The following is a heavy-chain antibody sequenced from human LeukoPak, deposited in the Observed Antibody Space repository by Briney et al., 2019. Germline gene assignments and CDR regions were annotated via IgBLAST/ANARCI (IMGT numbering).Heavy chain of an antibody. Sequence: QSGGSLRLSCAASGFTFSSYGMHWVRQAPGKGLEWVAVISYDGSNKYYADSVKGRFTISRDNSKNTLYLQMNSLRAEDTAVYYCAREPYSSGWYFSYYFDYWGQGTLVTVSS. D-gene: IGHD6-19*01. CDR3: AREPYSSGWYFSYYFDY. CDR1: GFTFSSYG. J-gene: IGHJ4*02. CDR2: ISYDGSNK. V-gene: IGHV3-30*19.